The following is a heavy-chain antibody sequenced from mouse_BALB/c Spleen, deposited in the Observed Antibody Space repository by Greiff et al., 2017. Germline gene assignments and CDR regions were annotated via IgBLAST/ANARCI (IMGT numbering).Heavy chain of an antibody. CDR2: IDPANGNT. J-gene: IGHJ4*01. D-gene: IGHD1-1*01. V-gene: IGHV14-3*02. CDR3: ARTFYYYGSSYAMDY. CDR1: GFNIKDTY. Sequence: EVQRVESGAELVKPGASVKLSCTASGFNIKDTYMHWVKQRPEQGLEWIGRIDPANGNTKYDPKFQGKATITADTSSNTAYLQLSSLTSEDTAVYYCARTFYYYGSSYAMDYWGQGTSVTVAS.